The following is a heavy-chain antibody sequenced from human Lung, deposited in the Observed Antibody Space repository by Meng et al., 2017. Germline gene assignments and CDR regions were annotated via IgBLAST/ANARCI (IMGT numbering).Heavy chain of an antibody. CDR2: INPKSGDT. D-gene: IGHD6-13*01. Sequence: QVQRVQSGAEVKKPGASVKVSCKASGYTFPDYWLHWVRRAPGQGLEWMGRINPKSGDTHYAQRFQGRVTMTGDTSISTAYMELSGLRSDDTAMYYCVRDEDISSAGKLFGDYWGQGTLVTVSS. CDR3: VRDEDISSAGKLFGDY. V-gene: IGHV1-2*06. J-gene: IGHJ4*02. CDR1: GYTFPDYW.